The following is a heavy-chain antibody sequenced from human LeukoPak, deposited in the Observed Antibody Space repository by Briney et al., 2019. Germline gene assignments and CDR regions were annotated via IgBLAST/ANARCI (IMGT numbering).Heavy chain of an antibody. J-gene: IGHJ4*02. Sequence: GGSLRLSCAASGFTFSSYAMHWVRQAPGKGLEWVAVISYDGSNKYYADSVKGRFTISRDNSKNTLYLQTNSLRAEDTAVYYCARAQGRYFDWAYFDYWGQGTLVTVSS. V-gene: IGHV3-30-3*01. D-gene: IGHD3-9*01. CDR3: ARAQGRYFDWAYFDY. CDR1: GFTFSSYA. CDR2: ISYDGSNK.